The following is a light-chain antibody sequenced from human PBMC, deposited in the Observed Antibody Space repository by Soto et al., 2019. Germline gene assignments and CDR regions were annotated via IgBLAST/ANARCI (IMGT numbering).Light chain of an antibody. CDR1: QSVSSY. CDR2: DAS. Sequence: EIVLTQSPATLSLSPGERATLSCRASQSVSSYLAWYQQKPGQAPRLLIYDASNRATGIPARFSGSGSGTAFTLTISSLEPEDFAVYYYQQRSNWLTFGGGTQVDIK. J-gene: IGKJ4*01. V-gene: IGKV3-11*01. CDR3: QQRSNWLT.